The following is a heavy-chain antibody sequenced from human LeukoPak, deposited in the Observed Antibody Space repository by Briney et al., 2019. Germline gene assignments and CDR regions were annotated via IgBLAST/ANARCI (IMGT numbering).Heavy chain of an antibody. D-gene: IGHD3-10*01. Sequence: PGGSLRLSCAASGFTVSSNFMSWVRQAPGKGLEWVAVISYDGSNKYYADSVKGRFTISRDNSKNTLYLQMNSLRAEDTAVYYCARDRYYYGSGSYGALDYWGQGTLVTVSS. CDR3: ARDRYYYGSGSYGALDY. J-gene: IGHJ4*02. CDR2: ISYDGSNK. CDR1: GFTVSSNF. V-gene: IGHV3-30-3*01.